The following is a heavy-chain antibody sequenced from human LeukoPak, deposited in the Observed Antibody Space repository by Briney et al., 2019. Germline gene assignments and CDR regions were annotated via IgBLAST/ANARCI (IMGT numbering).Heavy chain of an antibody. D-gene: IGHD6-13*01. V-gene: IGHV3-30*04. J-gene: IGHJ4*02. CDR1: GFTFSSYA. CDR3: ARNPSSWHTNHPLDY. Sequence: RAGGSLRLSCAASGFTFSSYAMHWVRQAPGKGLEWVAVISYDGSNKYYADSVKGRFTISRDNSKNTLYLQMNSLRAEDTAVYYCARNPSSWHTNHPLDYWGQGTLVTVSS. CDR2: ISYDGSNK.